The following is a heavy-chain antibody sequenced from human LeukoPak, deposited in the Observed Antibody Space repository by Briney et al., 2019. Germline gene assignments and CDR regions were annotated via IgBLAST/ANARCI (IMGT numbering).Heavy chain of an antibody. CDR1: GFDFSDYT. J-gene: IGHJ4*02. CDR3: ARDGMVSYDY. CDR2: ISSNGRYI. Sequence: GGSLRLSCAASGFDFSDYTINWVRQAPGKGLEWVSSISSNGRYIYYEDSVKGRLTISRDNDKNSVYLQMNSLRAEDTAVYYCARDGMVSYDYWGQGTLVTVSS. V-gene: IGHV3-21*01. D-gene: IGHD3-10*01.